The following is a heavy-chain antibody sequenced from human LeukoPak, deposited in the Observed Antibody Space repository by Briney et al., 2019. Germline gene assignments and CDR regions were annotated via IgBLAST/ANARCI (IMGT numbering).Heavy chain of an antibody. V-gene: IGHV4-30-4*01. CDR2: IYYSGST. J-gene: IGHJ4*02. CDR3: ARALQYQLPSHFDY. Sequence: SQTLSLTCTVSGGSISSGDYYWGWVRQPPGTGLEWVGYIYYSGSTYYNPSLKSRVTISVDTSKNQFSLKLSSVTAADTAVYYCARALQYQLPSHFDYWGQGTLVTVSS. CDR1: GGSISSGDYY. D-gene: IGHD2-2*01.